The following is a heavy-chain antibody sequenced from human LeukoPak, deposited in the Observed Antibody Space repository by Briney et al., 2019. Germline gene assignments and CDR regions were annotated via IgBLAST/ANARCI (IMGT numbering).Heavy chain of an antibody. CDR3: ARFTGDP. Sequence: PSETLSLTCTVPGGSISPYYWSWIRQPPGKGLEWIGYIYYTGGTYYNPSLKSRVTISVDTSKNQFSLKLTSVTAADTAVYYCARFTGDPWGQGTLVTVSS. V-gene: IGHV4-59*12. CDR2: IYYTGGT. J-gene: IGHJ5*02. CDR1: GGSISPYY.